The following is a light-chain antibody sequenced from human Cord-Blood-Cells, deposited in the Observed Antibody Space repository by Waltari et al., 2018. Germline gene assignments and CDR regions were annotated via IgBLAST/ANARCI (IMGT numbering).Light chain of an antibody. CDR1: QSVSSN. J-gene: IGKJ2*03. CDR3: QNYNSWTYS. V-gene: IGKV3D-15*01. Sequence: EIVMTQSPATLSVSPGERATLSCRASQSVSSNLAWYQQKPGQAPRLLIYGAPTRATGILATFSGSGSGRECPLTISSLPSEDFAVYYCQNYNSWTYSFGPGIELEL. CDR2: GAP.